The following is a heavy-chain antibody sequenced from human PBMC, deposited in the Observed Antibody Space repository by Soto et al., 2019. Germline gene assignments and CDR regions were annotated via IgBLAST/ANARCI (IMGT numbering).Heavy chain of an antibody. CDR2: ISGSGGST. Sequence: EVQQLESGGGLVQSGGSLRLSCVASGCTFSSHAMTWVRQAQGKGLEWVSAISGSGGSTYYADSVKGRFTISRDNYRNSLYLQMTSLRAQDTAVYYCAKDLLNGCAPIYYFDFWGQGTPVTVSS. J-gene: IGHJ4*02. CDR3: AKDLLNGCAPIYYFDF. CDR1: GCTFSSHA. V-gene: IGHV3-23*01. D-gene: IGHD2-2*03.